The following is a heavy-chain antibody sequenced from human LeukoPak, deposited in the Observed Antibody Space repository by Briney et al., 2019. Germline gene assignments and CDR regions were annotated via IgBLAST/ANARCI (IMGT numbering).Heavy chain of an antibody. V-gene: IGHV3-7*01. CDR3: AGDPSVGSTWYYYVDV. CDR1: GFTFSSYW. J-gene: IGHJ6*03. Sequence: GGSLRLSCAASGFTFSSYWMSWVRQAPGKGLEWVANIKQDGSEKYYVDSVKGRFTISRDNAKNSLYLQMNSRRAEDTAVYHCAGDPSVGSTWYYYVDVWGKGTTVTVSS. CDR2: IKQDGSEK. D-gene: IGHD6-13*01.